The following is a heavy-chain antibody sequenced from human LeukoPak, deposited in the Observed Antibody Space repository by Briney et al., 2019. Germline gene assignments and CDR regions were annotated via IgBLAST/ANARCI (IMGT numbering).Heavy chain of an antibody. J-gene: IGHJ4*02. Sequence: PSETLSLTCTVSGGSISSYYWSWIRQPPGQGLAWIGHIHYSGSTNYNPSPNSRAPIPVDTSKNRFSLKLSSVTAADTAVYYCARRSDYGDYVWVFDYWGQGTLVTVSS. CDR3: ARRSDYGDYVWVFDY. V-gene: IGHV4-59*08. CDR1: GGSISSYY. D-gene: IGHD4-17*01. CDR2: IHYSGST.